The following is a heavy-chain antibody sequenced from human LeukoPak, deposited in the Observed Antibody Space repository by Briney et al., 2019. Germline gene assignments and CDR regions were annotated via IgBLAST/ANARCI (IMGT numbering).Heavy chain of an antibody. V-gene: IGHV3-69-1*01. CDR2: ISSNNNI. CDR3: GREDCNNVRCYGASDA. Sequence: GGSLRLSCVGSGFTFSSYAMNWVRQAPGKGLEWVSSISSNNNIYYADLVKGRFTISRDNAKNSLSLQMNSLRGEDTAVYYCGREDCNNVRCYGASDAWGQGTLVTVSS. J-gene: IGHJ5*02. CDR1: GFTFSSYA. D-gene: IGHD2-2*01.